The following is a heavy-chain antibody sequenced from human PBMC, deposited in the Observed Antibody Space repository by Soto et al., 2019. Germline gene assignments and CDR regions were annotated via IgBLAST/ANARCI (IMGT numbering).Heavy chain of an antibody. CDR1: GGSISSYY. Sequence: NPSETLSLTCTVSGGSISSYYWSWIRQPPGKGLEWIGYIYYSGSTNYNPSLKSRVTISVDTSKNQFSLKLSSVTAADTAVYYCARNLDLGYCSGGSCNSAFDIWGQGTMVTVSS. CDR3: ARNLDLGYCSGGSCNSAFDI. D-gene: IGHD2-15*01. V-gene: IGHV4-59*01. J-gene: IGHJ3*02. CDR2: IYYSGST.